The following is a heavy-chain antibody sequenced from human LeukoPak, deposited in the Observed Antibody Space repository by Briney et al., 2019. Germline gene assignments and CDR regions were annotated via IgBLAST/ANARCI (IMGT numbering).Heavy chain of an antibody. V-gene: IGHV3-23*01. CDR3: AKGEVGSYYDYFDY. J-gene: IGHJ4*02. D-gene: IGHD1-26*01. Sequence: GGSLRLSCAASGFTFGNYAMSWVRQAPGKGLEWVSGISGSGDSTYYADTVKGRFTISRDNSKNTLYLQMNSLRVEDTAVYYCAKGEVGSYYDYFDYWGQGTLVTVSS. CDR1: GFTFGNYA. CDR2: ISGSGDST.